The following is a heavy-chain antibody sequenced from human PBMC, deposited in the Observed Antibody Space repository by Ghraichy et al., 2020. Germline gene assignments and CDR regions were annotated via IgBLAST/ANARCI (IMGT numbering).Heavy chain of an antibody. CDR2: ISRDSGVL. D-gene: IGHD5-18*01. V-gene: IGHV3-9*01. J-gene: IGHJ4*02. CDR1: GFTFDNHS. Sequence: GGSLRLSCAASGFTFDNHSMHWVRQAPGKGLEWVSGISRDSGVLAYTDSVKGRFTISRDNAKNSLYLQMNSLRTEDTAMYYCAKSAVSSGLSYCDYWGQGVWVTDSS. CDR3: AKSAVSSGLSYCDY.